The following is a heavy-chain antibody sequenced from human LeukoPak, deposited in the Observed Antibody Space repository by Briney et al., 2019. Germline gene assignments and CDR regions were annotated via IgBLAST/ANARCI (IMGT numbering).Heavy chain of an antibody. Sequence: GGSLRLSCEVSGITFSSYWMTWVRQAPGKGLEWVANIKYDGSEKYYVDSVKGRFTISRDNSKNSLFLQMNSLRADDTAVYYCATIVGTSRSQIEYYYYMDVWGKGTTVTVSS. V-gene: IGHV3-7*01. CDR3: ATIVGTSRSQIEYYYYMDV. CDR1: GITFSSYW. CDR2: IKYDGSEK. D-gene: IGHD5-12*01. J-gene: IGHJ6*03.